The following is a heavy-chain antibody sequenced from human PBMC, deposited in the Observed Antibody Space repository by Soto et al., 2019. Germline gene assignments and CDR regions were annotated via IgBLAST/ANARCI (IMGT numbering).Heavy chain of an antibody. CDR2: IYYSGST. J-gene: IGHJ4*02. CDR1: GGSISSSSYY. CDR3: ARVILEWLLLDY. D-gene: IGHD3-3*01. Sequence: SETLSLTCTVSGGSISSSSYYWGWIRQPPGKGLEWIGSIYYSGSTYYNPSLKSRVTISVDTSKNQFSLKLSSVTAADTAVYYCARVILEWLLLDYWGQGTLVT. V-gene: IGHV4-39*01.